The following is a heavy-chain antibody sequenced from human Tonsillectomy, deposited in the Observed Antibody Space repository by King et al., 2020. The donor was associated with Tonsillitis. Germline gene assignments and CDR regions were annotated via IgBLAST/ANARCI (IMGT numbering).Heavy chain of an antibody. Sequence: TLKESGPALVKPTQTLTLTCTFSGFSLTTIPMCVSWIRQSPGKALEWLARIDWDDEKYYSTSLKTRLTISKDTSKNQVVLTMTNLDPVDTGTYYCARAQYSCIYPSYFDYWGQGTLVTVSS. CDR1: GFSLTTIPMC. J-gene: IGHJ4*02. CDR2: IDWDDEK. D-gene: IGHD1-26*01. CDR3: ARAQYSCIYPSYFDY. V-gene: IGHV2-70*11.